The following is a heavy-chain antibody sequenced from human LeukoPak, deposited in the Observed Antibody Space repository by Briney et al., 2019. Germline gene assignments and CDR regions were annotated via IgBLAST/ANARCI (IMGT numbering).Heavy chain of an antibody. CDR3: ARGGDYEIDY. D-gene: IGHD4-17*01. V-gene: IGHV4-59*01. J-gene: IGHJ4*02. CDR2: ISRGST. Sequence: SETRSLTCPVSGVSLRTYYWNWIRQPPERGREWIGDISRGSTNYNPSFESRVAISVDTFKNEFSLKLSSVTAADTAVYYCARGGDYEIDYWGQGILVTVSS. CDR1: GVSLRTYY.